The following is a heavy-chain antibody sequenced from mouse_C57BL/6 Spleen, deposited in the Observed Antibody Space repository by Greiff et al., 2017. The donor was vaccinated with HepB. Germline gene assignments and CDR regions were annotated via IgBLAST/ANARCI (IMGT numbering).Heavy chain of an antibody. CDR2: ISSGGSYT. D-gene: IGHD2-4*01. J-gene: IGHJ3*01. CDR3: ARPYDYDGAWFAY. CDR1: GFTFSSYG. V-gene: IGHV5-6*01. Sequence: EVKLVESGGDLVKPGGSLKLSCAASGFTFSSYGMSWVRQTPDKRLEWVATISSGGSYTYYPDSVKGRFTISRDNAKNTLYLQMSSLKSEDTAMYYWARPYDYDGAWFAYWGQRTLVTVSA.